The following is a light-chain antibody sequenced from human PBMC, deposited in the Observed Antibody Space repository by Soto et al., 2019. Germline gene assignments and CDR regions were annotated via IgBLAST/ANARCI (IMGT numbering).Light chain of an antibody. V-gene: IGKV3-15*01. CDR1: QSVSSSY. J-gene: IGKJ5*01. Sequence: IVLTQSPGTLSLSPGERATLSCRASQSVSSSYLAWYQQKPGQAPRLLIYRASTRATGISGRFSGSGSGTEFTLTITSLQSEDFAVYYCQQYNEWPITFGQGTRLEIK. CDR2: RAS. CDR3: QQYNEWPIT.